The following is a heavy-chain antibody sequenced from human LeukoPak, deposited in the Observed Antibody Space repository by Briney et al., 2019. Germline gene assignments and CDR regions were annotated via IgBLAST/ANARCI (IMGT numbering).Heavy chain of an antibody. CDR3: TRLGGSPPYFDY. V-gene: IGHV3-73*01. J-gene: IGHJ4*02. CDR2: IRRKGNDYAT. Sequence: GGSLRLSCAASGFTFSGSAMHWVRQASGKGLGWVGRIRRKGNDYATAYAASVKGRFTISRDDSKNTAYLQMDSLKTEDTAVYFCTRLGGSPPYFDYWGQGTLVTVSS. D-gene: IGHD3-16*01. CDR1: GFTFSGSA.